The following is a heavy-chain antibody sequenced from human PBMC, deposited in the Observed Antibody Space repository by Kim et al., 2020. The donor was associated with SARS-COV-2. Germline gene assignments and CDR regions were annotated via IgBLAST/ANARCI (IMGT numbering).Heavy chain of an antibody. J-gene: IGHJ4*02. V-gene: IGHV3-21*01. D-gene: IGHD1-1*01. CDR3: ARGGRESGTTGGTDY. CDR1: GFTFSSYS. CDR2: ISSSSSYI. Sequence: GGSLRLSCAASGFTFSSYSMNWVRQAPGKGLEWVSSISSSSSYIYYADSVKGRFTISRDNAKNSLYLQMNSLRAEDTAMYYCARGGRESGTTGGTDYWGQGTLVTVSS.